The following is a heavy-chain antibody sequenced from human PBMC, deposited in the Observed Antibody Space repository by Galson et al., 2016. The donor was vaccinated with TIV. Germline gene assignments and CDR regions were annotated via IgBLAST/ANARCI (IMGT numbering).Heavy chain of an antibody. D-gene: IGHD1-26*01. V-gene: IGHV1-46*01. Sequence: SVKVSCKASGYTFTTYYIHWVRQAPGQGLEWMGVIDPSGGGTTYAQKLQARVTMTRDTSTSTVYMGLSSLKSEDTAVYYCARDLGRRREYWGQGTLVTVSS. CDR1: GYTFTTYY. CDR3: ARDLGRRREY. CDR2: IDPSGGGT. J-gene: IGHJ4*02.